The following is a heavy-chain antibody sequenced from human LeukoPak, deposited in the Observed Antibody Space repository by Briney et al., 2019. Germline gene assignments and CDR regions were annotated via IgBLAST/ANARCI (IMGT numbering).Heavy chain of an antibody. D-gene: IGHD1-7*01. CDR3: ARDPPEDEWNSLDS. Sequence: SETLSLPCTVSGGSVNGYYWNWIRQAPGKGLEWVGFIHYSGLTVYSPSLQSRVSVSVHTSRNQFSLDLSSVTAADTALYYCARDPPEDEWNSLDSWGQGILVTVSS. CDR2: IHYSGLT. CDR1: GGSVNGYY. J-gene: IGHJ4*02. V-gene: IGHV4-59*02.